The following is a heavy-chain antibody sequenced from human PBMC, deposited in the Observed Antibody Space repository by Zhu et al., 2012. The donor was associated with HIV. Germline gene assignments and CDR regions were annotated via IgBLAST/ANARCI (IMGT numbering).Heavy chain of an antibody. Sequence: QVQLQESGPGLVKPSQTLSLTCNVSGGSISSTNHLWSWIRQPPGKGLEWIGYIYYSGSAYYNPSLKSRVIISVDTSKNQSSLKLSSVTATDTAVYYCAREVITAIDSDGFDLWGQGTMVTVSS. J-gene: IGHJ3*01. D-gene: IGHD6-13*01. CDR2: IYYSGSA. CDR1: GGSISSTNHL. CDR3: AREVITAIDSDGFDL. V-gene: IGHV4-30-4*08.